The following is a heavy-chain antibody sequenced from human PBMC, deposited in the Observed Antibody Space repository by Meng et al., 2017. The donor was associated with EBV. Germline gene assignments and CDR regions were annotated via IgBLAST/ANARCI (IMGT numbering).Heavy chain of an antibody. Sequence: GRLVQSRGEVKKPGSSVKVSCNASGGTFSSYAISWVRQAPGQGLEWMGGIIPIFGTANYAQKFQGRVTITADKSTSTAYMELSSLRSEDTAVYYCARAEIAAAGRLDYWGQGTLVTVSS. V-gene: IGHV1-69*06. CDR3: ARAEIAAAGRLDY. CDR1: GGTFSSYA. CDR2: IIPIFGTA. J-gene: IGHJ4*02. D-gene: IGHD6-13*01.